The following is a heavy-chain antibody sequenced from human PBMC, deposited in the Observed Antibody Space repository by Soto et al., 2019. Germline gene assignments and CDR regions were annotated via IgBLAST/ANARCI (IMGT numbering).Heavy chain of an antibody. Sequence: SETLSLTCTVSGGSISSYYWSWIRQPPGKGLEWIGYIYYSGSTNYNPSLKSRVTISVDTSKNQFSLKLSSVTAADTAVYYCARETRYCSGGSCYHYYYMDVWGKGTTVTVSS. CDR2: IYYSGST. D-gene: IGHD2-15*01. V-gene: IGHV4-59*01. J-gene: IGHJ6*03. CDR1: GGSISSYY. CDR3: ARETRYCSGGSCYHYYYMDV.